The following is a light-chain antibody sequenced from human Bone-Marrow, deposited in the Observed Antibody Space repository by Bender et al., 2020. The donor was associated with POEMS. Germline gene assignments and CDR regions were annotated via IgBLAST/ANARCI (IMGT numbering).Light chain of an antibody. J-gene: IGLJ3*02. CDR2: EDD. V-gene: IGLV6-57*02. Sequence: FMLTQPHSVSESPGKTVTISCTVSGGSVDTNYVQWYQQRPGSAPTVVIYEDDKRPSGVPVRFSGSTDSSSNSASLTISALKTEDEADYYCHSYDGTNLWVFGGGTKLTVL. CDR1: GGSVDTNY. CDR3: HSYDGTNLWV.